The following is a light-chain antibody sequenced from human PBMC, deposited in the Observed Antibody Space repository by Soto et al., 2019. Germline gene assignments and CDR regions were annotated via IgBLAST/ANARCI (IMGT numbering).Light chain of an antibody. J-gene: IGLJ1*01. Sequence: QSALTQPASVSGSPGQSITISCTGTSSDVGGYNYVSWYQQYPGKAPKLMIYEVSNRPSGVSTRFSGSKSGNTASLTISGLQAEDEADYYCSSYTSSSTYVFGTGTKLTV. CDR1: SSDVGGYNY. V-gene: IGLV2-14*01. CDR3: SSYTSSSTYV. CDR2: EVS.